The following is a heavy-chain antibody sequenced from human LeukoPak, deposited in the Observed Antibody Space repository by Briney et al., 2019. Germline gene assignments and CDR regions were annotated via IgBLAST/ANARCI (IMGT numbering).Heavy chain of an antibody. J-gene: IGHJ6*02. Sequence: PGGSLRLSCAASGFTFSSYWMHWVRQAPGKGLDWVSRINSDGSGTIYADSVKGRFTISRDNAKNTLYLQMNSLRAEDTAVYYCASSYGMEVWGQGTTATVS. CDR1: GFTFSSYW. CDR3: ASSYGMEV. V-gene: IGHV3-74*01. CDR2: INSDGSGT.